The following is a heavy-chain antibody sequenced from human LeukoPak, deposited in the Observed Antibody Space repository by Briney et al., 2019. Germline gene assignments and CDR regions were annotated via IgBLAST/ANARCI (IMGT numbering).Heavy chain of an antibody. CDR2: MNPRSGNT. V-gene: IGHV1-8*01. J-gene: IGHJ4*02. Sequence: ASVKVSCKASGYTFTNNDISWVRQAAGQGLEWMGWMNPRSGNTGYAQKFQGRVTMTRDTSITTAYMEPSALRSEDTAVYYCAKVVSGGHHDYWGQGALVTVSS. CDR1: GYTFTNND. D-gene: IGHD2-15*01. CDR3: AKVVSGGHHDY.